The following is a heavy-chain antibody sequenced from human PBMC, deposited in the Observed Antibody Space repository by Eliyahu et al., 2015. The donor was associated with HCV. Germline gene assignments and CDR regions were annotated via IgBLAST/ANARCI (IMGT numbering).Heavy chain of an antibody. CDR3: AKDYGAQYRGVLLYFDY. D-gene: IGHD3-10*01. J-gene: IGHJ4*02. Sequence: EVQLLESGGGLVQPGGSLXLSCAASGFTFSSYAMSWVRQAPGKGLEWVSAISGSGGSTYYADSVKGRFTISRDNSKNTLYLQMNSLRAEDTAVYYCAKDYGAQYRGVLLYFDYWGQGTLVTVSS. CDR1: GFTFSSYA. CDR2: ISGSGGST. V-gene: IGHV3-23*01.